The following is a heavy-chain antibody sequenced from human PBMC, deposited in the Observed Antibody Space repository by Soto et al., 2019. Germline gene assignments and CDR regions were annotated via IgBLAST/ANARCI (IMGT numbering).Heavy chain of an antibody. CDR3: AREDIPGIAVATYGMDV. CDR2: IWYDGSDK. Sequence: PGGSLRLSCAASGFTFSSYGMHWVRQAPGKGLEWVAVIWYDGSDKYYADSLKGRFTISRDNSKNTLYQQMNSLTAKDTTVYCGAREDIPGIAVATYGMDVWGQGTTGTV. CDR1: GFTFSSYG. D-gene: IGHD6-19*01. J-gene: IGHJ6*02. V-gene: IGHV3-33*01.